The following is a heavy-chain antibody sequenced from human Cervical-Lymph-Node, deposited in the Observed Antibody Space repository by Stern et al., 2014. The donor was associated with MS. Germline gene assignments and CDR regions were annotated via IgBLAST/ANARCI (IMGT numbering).Heavy chain of an antibody. V-gene: IGHV1-69*01. Sequence: VQLVQSGAEVKKPGSSVKVSCKASGGTFNVYAINWLRQAPGQGLEWMAGIIPVMGTANYAQNFQGRVTITADASTRTSSMQLSSLRSDDTAVYYCARDGRHTNNFGLDVWGQGTTVTVSS. CDR2: IIPVMGTA. J-gene: IGHJ6*02. CDR1: GGTFNVYA. CDR3: ARDGRHTNNFGLDV.